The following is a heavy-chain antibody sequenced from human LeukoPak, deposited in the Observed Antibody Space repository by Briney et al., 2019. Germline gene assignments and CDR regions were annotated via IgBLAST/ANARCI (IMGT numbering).Heavy chain of an antibody. J-gene: IGHJ4*02. Sequence: ASVKVSCKASGYTLTSYGISWVRQAPGQGLEWMGWISAYKGNTNYAQKLQGRVTMTTDTSTSTAYMELRSLRSDDTAVYYCARVRVATILDYWGRGTLVTVSS. D-gene: IGHD5-12*01. CDR1: GYTLTSYG. CDR2: ISAYKGNT. V-gene: IGHV1-18*01. CDR3: ARVRVATILDY.